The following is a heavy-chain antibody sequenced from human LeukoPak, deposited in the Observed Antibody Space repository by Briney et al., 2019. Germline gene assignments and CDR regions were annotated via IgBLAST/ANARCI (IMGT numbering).Heavy chain of an antibody. V-gene: IGHV3-48*01. CDR1: GFTFSSYS. J-gene: IGHJ4*02. CDR2: ISSSSSTI. Sequence: PGGSLRLSCAASGFTFSSYSMNWVRQAPGKGLEWVSYISSSSSTIYYADSVKGRFTISRDNAKNSLYPQMNSLRAEDTAVYYCARVVGDCFDYWGQGTLVTVSS. D-gene: IGHD4-17*01. CDR3: ARVVGDCFDY.